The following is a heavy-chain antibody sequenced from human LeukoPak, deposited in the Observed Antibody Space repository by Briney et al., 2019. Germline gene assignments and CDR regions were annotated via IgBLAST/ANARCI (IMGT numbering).Heavy chain of an antibody. CDR3: ARDHGGYSSSVWFDP. D-gene: IGHD6-6*01. Sequence: NSSETLSLTCTVSGGSISSYYWSWIRQPPGKGLEWIGYIYYSGSTNYNPSLKSRVTISVDTSKNQFSLKLSSVTAADTAVYYCARDHGGYSSSVWFDPWGQGTLVTVSS. CDR1: GGSISSYY. CDR2: IYYSGST. J-gene: IGHJ5*02. V-gene: IGHV4-59*01.